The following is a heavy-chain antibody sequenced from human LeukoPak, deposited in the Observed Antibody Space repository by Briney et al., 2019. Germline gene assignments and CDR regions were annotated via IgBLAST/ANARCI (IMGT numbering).Heavy chain of an antibody. CDR2: IYYSGST. CDR3: ARHETSSSWTSSFDY. V-gene: IGHV4-59*08. Sequence: SETLSLTCTVSGGSISTYYWSWIRQPPGKGLEWSGYIYYSGSTNYNPSLKSRVTISVDTSNNQFSLRLSSVTAADTAVYYCARHETSSSWTSSFDYWGQGTLVTVSS. CDR1: GGSISTYY. D-gene: IGHD6-13*01. J-gene: IGHJ4*02.